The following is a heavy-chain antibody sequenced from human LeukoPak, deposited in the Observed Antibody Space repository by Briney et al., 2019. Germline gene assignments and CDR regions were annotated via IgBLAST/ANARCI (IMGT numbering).Heavy chain of an antibody. CDR2: ISSSSSYI. V-gene: IGHV3-21*01. CDR3: ARGPAWRDYDSNGYPLLY. J-gene: IGHJ4*02. CDR1: GFTFSSYS. D-gene: IGHD3-22*01. Sequence: GGSLRLSCAASGFTFSSYSMSWVRQAPGKGLEWVSSISSSSSYIYYADSVKGRFTISRDNAKNSLYLQMNSLRAEDTAVYYCARGPAWRDYDSNGYPLLYWGQGTLVTVSS.